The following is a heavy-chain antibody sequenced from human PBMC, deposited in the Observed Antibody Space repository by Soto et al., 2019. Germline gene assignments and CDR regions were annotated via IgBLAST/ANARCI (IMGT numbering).Heavy chain of an antibody. CDR2: LNPNSGDT. J-gene: IGHJ4*02. Sequence: QVQLVQSGAEVKKPGASVKVSCKASGYTFSSYDINWVRQATGQGLEWMGWLNPNSGDTGYAQKFQGRVTLTRNTSINTAYIELSSLTSDDPAVYYCATSGGGWYLYWGQGTLVTVCS. V-gene: IGHV1-8*01. CDR1: GYTFSSYD. CDR3: ATSGGGWYLY. D-gene: IGHD6-19*01.